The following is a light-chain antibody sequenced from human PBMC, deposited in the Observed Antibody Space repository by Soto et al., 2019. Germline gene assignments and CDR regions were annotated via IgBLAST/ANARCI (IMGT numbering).Light chain of an antibody. CDR1: QSVLYSSNNKNY. Sequence: DIVMTQSPDSLAVSLGERATINCKSSQSVLYSSNNKNYLAWYQLKPGQPPKLLIYWASTREAGVTDRFSGSWSRTAITLTIRRLQADDVAVYSCQQYYSTPYTLGQGTKMEIK. CDR3: QQYYSTPYT. CDR2: WAS. V-gene: IGKV4-1*01. J-gene: IGKJ2*01.